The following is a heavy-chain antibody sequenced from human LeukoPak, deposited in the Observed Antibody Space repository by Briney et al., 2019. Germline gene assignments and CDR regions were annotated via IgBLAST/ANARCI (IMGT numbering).Heavy chain of an antibody. CDR1: GGSFSGYY. D-gene: IGHD2-2*01. CDR3: ARARIKRYQLLYFDY. Sequence: SETLSLTCAVYGGSFSGYYWSWIRQPPGKGLEWIGEINHSGSTNYNPSLKSRVTISVDTSKNQFSLKLSSVTAAVTAVYYCARARIKRYQLLYFDYWGQGTLVTVSS. J-gene: IGHJ4*02. CDR2: INHSGST. V-gene: IGHV4-34*01.